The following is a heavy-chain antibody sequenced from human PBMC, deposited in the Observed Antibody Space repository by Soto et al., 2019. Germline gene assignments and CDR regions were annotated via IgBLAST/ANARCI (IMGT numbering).Heavy chain of an antibody. CDR2: IYYSGST. V-gene: IGHV4-39*01. Sequence: ASETLSLTCTVSGGSISSSSYYWGWIRQPPGKGLEWIGSIYYSGSTYYNPSLKSRVTISVDTSKNQFSLKLSSVTAADTAVYYCARHSEDYGDYFFDYWGQGTLVTVSS. D-gene: IGHD4-17*01. CDR3: ARHSEDYGDYFFDY. J-gene: IGHJ4*02. CDR1: GGSISSSSYY.